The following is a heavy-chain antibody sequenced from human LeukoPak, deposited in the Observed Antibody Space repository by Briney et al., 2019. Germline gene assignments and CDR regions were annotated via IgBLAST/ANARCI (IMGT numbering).Heavy chain of an antibody. V-gene: IGHV4-59*08. CDR3: ARLATLNSRRFITKPEYFQH. CDR2: IYYSGST. Sequence: SETLSLTCTVSGGSISSYYWSWIRQPPGKGLEWIGYIYYSGSTNYNPSLKSRVTISVDTSKNQFSLKLSSVTAADTAVYYCARLATLNSRRFITKPEYFQHWGQGTLVTVSS. J-gene: IGHJ1*01. D-gene: IGHD3-22*01. CDR1: GGSISSYY.